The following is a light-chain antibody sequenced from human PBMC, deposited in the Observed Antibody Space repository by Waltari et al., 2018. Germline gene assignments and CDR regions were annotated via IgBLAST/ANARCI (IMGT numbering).Light chain of an antibody. J-gene: IGLJ2*01. CDR1: KNHIWTYNF. CDR2: EAT. CDR3: CSYAGGSRVI. Sequence: QSALTQPASLSGSPGQSIILPCAGTKNHIWTYNFVPWFQQSPGQAPKPFVSEATKRPSGFSYRFSGSKSGNTAALTISGLQAEDEADYYCCSYAGGSRVIFGGGTKLTVL. V-gene: IGLV2-23*01.